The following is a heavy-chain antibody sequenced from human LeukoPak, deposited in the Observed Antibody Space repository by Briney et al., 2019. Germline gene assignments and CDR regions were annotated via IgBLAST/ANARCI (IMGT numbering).Heavy chain of an antibody. D-gene: IGHD1-7*01. CDR2: IYHSGST. V-gene: IGHV4-59*12. CDR3: AREAYWNYNFDY. J-gene: IGHJ4*02. CDR1: GGSISSYY. Sequence: SETLSLTCTVSGGSISSYYWNWIRQPPGKGLEWIGYIYHSGSTYYNPSLKSRVTISVDTSKNQFSLKLSSVTAADTAVYYCAREAYWNYNFDYWGQGTLVTVSS.